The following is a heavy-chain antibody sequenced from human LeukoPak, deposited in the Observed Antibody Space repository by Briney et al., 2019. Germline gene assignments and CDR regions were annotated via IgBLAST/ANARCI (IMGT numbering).Heavy chain of an antibody. CDR1: GFTFSTSW. J-gene: IGHJ5*02. CDR3: ARSIGYVES. CDR2: VSTDGSTT. Sequence: HAGGSLRLSCAASGFTFSTSWMHWVRQASGKGLEWVSHVSTDGSTTAYADSVKGRFTISRENAKNTVYLQVNSLRAEDTAVYYCARSIGYVESWGQGTLVTVSS. D-gene: IGHD5-18*01. V-gene: IGHV3-74*01.